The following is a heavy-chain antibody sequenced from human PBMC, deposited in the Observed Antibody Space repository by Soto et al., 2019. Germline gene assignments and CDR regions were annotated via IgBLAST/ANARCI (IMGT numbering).Heavy chain of an antibody. D-gene: IGHD6-13*01. CDR1: GGSISTYY. CDR2: IYYTGST. J-gene: IGHJ4*02. Sequence: SETLSLTCTVSGGSISTYYWNWIRQPPGKGLEWIGFIYYTGSTNYNPSLKSRVTISVDTSKNQFSLKLSSVTDADTAVYYCAGETYSRGLWGQGTLVTVS. CDR3: AGETYSRGL. V-gene: IGHV4-59*01.